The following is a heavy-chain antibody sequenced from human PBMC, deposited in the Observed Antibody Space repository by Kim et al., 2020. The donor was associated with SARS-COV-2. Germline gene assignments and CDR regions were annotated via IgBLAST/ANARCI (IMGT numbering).Heavy chain of an antibody. CDR3: ARDPILYNYYYYYYGMDV. D-gene: IGHD1-1*01. Sequence: ASVKVSCKASGYTFTSYDINWVRQATGQGLEWMGWMNPNSGNTGYAQKFQGRVTMTRNTSISTAYMELSSLRSEDTAVYYCARDPILYNYYYYYYGMDVWGQGTTVTVSS. CDR1: GYTFTSYD. J-gene: IGHJ6*02. CDR2: MNPNSGNT. V-gene: IGHV1-8*01.